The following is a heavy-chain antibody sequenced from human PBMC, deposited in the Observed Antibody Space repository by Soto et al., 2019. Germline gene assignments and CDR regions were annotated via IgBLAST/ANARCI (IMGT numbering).Heavy chain of an antibody. CDR1: GFTFSNAW. V-gene: IGHV3-15*01. CDR2: IKSKTDGGTT. CDR3: TTVPAVAMTRRAENYYYYYYMDV. J-gene: IGHJ6*03. Sequence: GGSLRLSCAASGFTFSNAWMSWVRQAPGKGLEWVGRIKSKTDGGTTDYAAPVKGRFTISRDDSKNTLYLQMNSLKTEDTAVYYCTTVPAVAMTRRAENYYYYYYMDVWGKGTTVTVSS. D-gene: IGHD6-19*01.